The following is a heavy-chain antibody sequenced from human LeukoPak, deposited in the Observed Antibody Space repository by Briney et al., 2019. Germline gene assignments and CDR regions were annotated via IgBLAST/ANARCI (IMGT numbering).Heavy chain of an antibody. Sequence: GGSLRLSCAASGFAFNTYWISWVSQAPGKGLEWVANINQHGSEAYYVDSVKGRFTISRDNAKNSLYLQMSSLRAEDTSVYYCVREVYFYDDSAMEGGFDIWGHGTVVTVSS. CDR3: VREVYFYDDSAMEGGFDI. CDR2: INQHGSEA. CDR1: GFAFNTYW. D-gene: IGHD3-22*01. J-gene: IGHJ3*02. V-gene: IGHV3-7*01.